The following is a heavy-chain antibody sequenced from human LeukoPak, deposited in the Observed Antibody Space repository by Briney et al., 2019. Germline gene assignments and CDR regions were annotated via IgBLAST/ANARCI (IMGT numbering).Heavy chain of an antibody. CDR2: INHSGST. CDR3: ARRITIFGVVTIHFDY. J-gene: IGHJ4*02. CDR1: GGSFSGYY. D-gene: IGHD3-3*01. Sequence: KASETLSLTCAVYGGSFSGYYWSWIRQPPGKGLEWIGEINHSGSTNYNPSLKSRVTISVDTSKNQFSLKLSSVTAADTAVYYCARRITIFGVVTIHFDYWGQGTLVTVSS. V-gene: IGHV4-34*01.